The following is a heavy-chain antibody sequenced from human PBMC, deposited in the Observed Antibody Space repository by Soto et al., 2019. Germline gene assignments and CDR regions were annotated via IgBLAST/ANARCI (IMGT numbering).Heavy chain of an antibody. Sequence: PGGSLRLSCAASSFTFSSYSMAWVRQAPGKGLEWVSAISGSGGSTYYADSVKGRFTISRDNSKNTLYLQMNSLRAEDTAVYYCAKEVRYYYYMDVWGKGTTVTVSS. V-gene: IGHV3-23*01. CDR2: ISGSGGST. J-gene: IGHJ6*03. CDR1: SFTFSSYS. CDR3: AKEVRYYYYMDV.